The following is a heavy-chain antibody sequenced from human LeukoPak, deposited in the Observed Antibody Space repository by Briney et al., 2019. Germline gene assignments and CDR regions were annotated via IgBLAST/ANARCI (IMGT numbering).Heavy chain of an antibody. D-gene: IGHD5-18*01. CDR3: ARDWVRGYSYGLLQRIR. CDR2: INPNSGGT. J-gene: IGHJ4*02. CDR1: GYTFSSYG. V-gene: IGHV1-2*02. Sequence: ASVKVSCKTSGYTFSSYGITWVRQAPGQGLEWMGWINPNSGGTNYAQKFQGRVTMTRDTSISTAYMELSRLRSDDTAVYYCARDWVRGYSYGLLQRIRWGQGTLVTVSS.